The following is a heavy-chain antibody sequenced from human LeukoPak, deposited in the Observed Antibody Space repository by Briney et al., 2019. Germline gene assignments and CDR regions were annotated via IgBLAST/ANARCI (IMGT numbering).Heavy chain of an antibody. CDR2: INWNGDST. D-gene: IGHD4-11*01. J-gene: IGHJ4*02. Sequence: PGGSLRLSCAASGFTVDDYGMSWVRQAPGKGLEWVSGINWNGDSTGYADSVKGRFTISRDNAKNSLYLQMNSLRAEDTAVYYCAAMTSVTTGDYWGQGTLVTVSS. CDR3: AAMTSVTTGDY. CDR1: GFTVDDYG. V-gene: IGHV3-20*04.